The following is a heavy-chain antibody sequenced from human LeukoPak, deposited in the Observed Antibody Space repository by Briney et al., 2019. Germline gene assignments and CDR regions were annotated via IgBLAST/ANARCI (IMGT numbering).Heavy chain of an antibody. CDR3: ARGYYDSSAPTVWFDP. CDR1: GGSFSGYY. D-gene: IGHD3-22*01. CDR2: MNHSGST. J-gene: IGHJ5*02. Sequence: SETLSLTCAVYGGSFSGYYWSWIRQPPGKGLEWIGEMNHSGSTNYNPSLKSRVTISVDTSKNQFSLKLSSVTAADTAVYYCARGYYDSSAPTVWFDPWGQGTLVTVSS. V-gene: IGHV4-34*01.